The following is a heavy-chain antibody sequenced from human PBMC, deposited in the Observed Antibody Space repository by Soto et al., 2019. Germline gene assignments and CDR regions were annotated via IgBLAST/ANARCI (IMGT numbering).Heavy chain of an antibody. CDR3: ARDHHRYSGYDYVDY. Sequence: QVQLVESGGGLVKPGGSLRLSCAASGFTFSDYYMSWIRQAPGKGLEWVSYISSSSSYTNYADSVKGRFTISRDNAKNSLYLEMISLRVEDTAVYYCARDHHRYSGYDYVDYWGQGTLVTVSS. CDR1: GFTFSDYY. CDR2: ISSSSSYT. D-gene: IGHD5-12*01. V-gene: IGHV3-11*05. J-gene: IGHJ4*02.